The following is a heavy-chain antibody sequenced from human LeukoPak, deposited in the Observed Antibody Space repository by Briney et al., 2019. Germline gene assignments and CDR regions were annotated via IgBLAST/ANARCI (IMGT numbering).Heavy chain of an antibody. D-gene: IGHD3-3*01. Sequence: GGSLRLSCAASGFTFDDYGMSWVRQAPGKGLEWVSGINWNGGSTGYADSVKGRFTISRDNAKNSLYLQMNSLRAEDTAVYYCARGTDTKPFWSGYWVDVWGQGTTVTVSS. J-gene: IGHJ6*02. CDR2: INWNGGST. CDR1: GFTFDDYG. CDR3: ARGTDTKPFWSGYWVDV. V-gene: IGHV3-20*04.